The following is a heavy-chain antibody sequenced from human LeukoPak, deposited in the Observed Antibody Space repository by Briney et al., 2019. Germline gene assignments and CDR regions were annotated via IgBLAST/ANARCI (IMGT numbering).Heavy chain of an antibody. J-gene: IGHJ5*02. CDR2: IYYSGST. D-gene: IGHD3-22*01. V-gene: IGHV4-59*08. CDR1: GGSISSYY. Sequence: PSETLSLTCTVSGGSISSYYWSWIRQPPGKGLEWIGYIYYSGSTNYNPSLKSRVTISVDTSKNQSSLKLSSVTAADTAVYYCARHLTMIVANNWFDPWGQGTLVTVSS. CDR3: ARHLTMIVANNWFDP.